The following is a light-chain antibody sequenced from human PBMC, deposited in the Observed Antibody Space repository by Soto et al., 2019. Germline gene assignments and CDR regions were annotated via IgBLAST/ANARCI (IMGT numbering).Light chain of an antibody. Sequence: DIVLTQSPGTLSLSPGERATLSCRATQSVSGSYLAWYQQKPGQAPRLLIYGASSRATGIPDRFSGSGSGTDFTLTISRLEPEDFAVYYCQQYGDSPPYTFGPGTKGDQT. J-gene: IGKJ2*01. CDR1: QSVSGSY. CDR3: QQYGDSPPYT. CDR2: GAS. V-gene: IGKV3-20*01.